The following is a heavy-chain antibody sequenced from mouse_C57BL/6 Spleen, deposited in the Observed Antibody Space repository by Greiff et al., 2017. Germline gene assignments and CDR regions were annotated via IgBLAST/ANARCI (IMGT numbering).Heavy chain of an antibody. D-gene: IGHD3-1*01. J-gene: IGHJ4*01. Sequence: EVMLVESGGGLVKPGGSLKLSCAASGFTFSDYGMHWVRQAPEKGLEWVAYISSGSSTIYYADTVKGRFTISRDNAKNTLFLQMTSLRSEDTAMYYCARERGLRGYAMDYWGQGTSVTVSS. V-gene: IGHV5-17*01. CDR1: GFTFSDYG. CDR3: ARERGLRGYAMDY. CDR2: ISSGSSTI.